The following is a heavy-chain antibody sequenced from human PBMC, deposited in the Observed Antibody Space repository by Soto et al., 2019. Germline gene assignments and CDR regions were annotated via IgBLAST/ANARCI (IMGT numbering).Heavy chain of an antibody. J-gene: IGHJ4*02. CDR3: AKDPSSSWAFDY. CDR2: ISYDGSNK. D-gene: IGHD6-13*01. Sequence: QVQLVESGGGVVQPGRSLRLSCAASGFTFSSYGMHWVRQAPGKGLEWVAVISYDGSNKYYADSVKGRFTISRDNSKNTLDLQMNSLRAEDTAVYYCAKDPSSSWAFDYWGQGTLVTVSS. V-gene: IGHV3-30*18. CDR1: GFTFSSYG.